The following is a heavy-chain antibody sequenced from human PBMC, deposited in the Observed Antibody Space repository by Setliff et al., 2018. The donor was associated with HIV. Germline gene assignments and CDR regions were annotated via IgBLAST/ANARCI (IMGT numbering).Heavy chain of an antibody. V-gene: IGHV4-4*08. J-gene: IGHJ4*01. CDR1: GDSSSNDY. D-gene: IGHD2-2*01. CDR3: ARGLSSQTYWGTRPLGLDY. CDR2: IHTSGTT. Sequence: SETLSLTCTVSGDSSSNDYWTWVRQPPGKGLEWIGNIHTSGTTKYNPSLNSRVTISVDMSKSQFSLRLSSVTAADTAVYYCARGLSSQTYWGTRPLGLDYWGQGSLVTVSS.